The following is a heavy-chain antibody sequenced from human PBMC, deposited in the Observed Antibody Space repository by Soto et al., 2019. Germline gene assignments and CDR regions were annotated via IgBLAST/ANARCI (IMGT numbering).Heavy chain of an antibody. J-gene: IGHJ5*02. CDR3: ARGEAAAARKYNWFDP. CDR1: GGTFSSYA. D-gene: IGHD6-13*01. V-gene: IGHV1-69*01. CDR2: IIPIFGTA. Sequence: QVQLVQSGAEVKKPGSSVKVSCKASGGTFSSYAISWVRQAPGQGLEWMGWIIPIFGTANYAQKFQGRVTITADESTSTAYMELSSLRSEDTAVYYCARGEAAAARKYNWFDPWGQGTLVTVSS.